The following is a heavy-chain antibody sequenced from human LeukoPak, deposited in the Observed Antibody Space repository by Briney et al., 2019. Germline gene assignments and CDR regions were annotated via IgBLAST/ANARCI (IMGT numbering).Heavy chain of an antibody. CDR2: TSYDGRNK. Sequence: GGSLRLSCAASGFTFSSYALHWVRQAPGKGLEWVEVTSYDGRNKYNADSVKRLFTISRDHTKNTLLLQMTVPTADDTAAYYSARDGPIWSPEPAGGDYYDSSDYYYGREFDYWGQGTRIPVSS. CDR1: GFTFSSYA. D-gene: IGHD3-22*01. V-gene: IGHV3-30-3*01. CDR3: ARDGPIWSPEPAGGDYYDSSDYYYGREFDY. J-gene: IGHJ4*02.